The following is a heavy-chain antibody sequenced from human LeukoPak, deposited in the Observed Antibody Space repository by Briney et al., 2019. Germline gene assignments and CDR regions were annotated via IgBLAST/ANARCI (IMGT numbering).Heavy chain of an antibody. J-gene: IGHJ6*03. CDR2: IRYDGSNK. CDR3: AKAGWSCSSTGCYTSHYYYYMDV. Sequence: GGSLRLSCAASGFTFSSYGMHWVRQAPGKGLEWVAFIRYDGSNKYYADSVKGRFTISRDNSKNTLYLQMNSLRAEDTAVYYRAKAGWSCSSTGCYTSHYYYYMDVWGKGTTVTVSS. CDR1: GFTFSSYG. D-gene: IGHD2-2*02. V-gene: IGHV3-30*02.